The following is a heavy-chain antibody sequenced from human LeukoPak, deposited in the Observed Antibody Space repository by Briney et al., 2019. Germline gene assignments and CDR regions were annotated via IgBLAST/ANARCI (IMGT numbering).Heavy chain of an antibody. CDR2: FYTSGST. CDR3: ARDRYYYDSSGYSNWFDP. Sequence: SETLSLTCTVSGGSISSGTYYWSWIRQPAGKGLEWIGRFYTSGSTNYNPSLKSRVTISVDTSKNQFSLKLSSVTAADTAVYYCARDRYYYDSSGYSNWFDPWGQGTLVTVSS. D-gene: IGHD3-22*01. CDR1: GGSISSGTYY. J-gene: IGHJ5*02. V-gene: IGHV4-61*02.